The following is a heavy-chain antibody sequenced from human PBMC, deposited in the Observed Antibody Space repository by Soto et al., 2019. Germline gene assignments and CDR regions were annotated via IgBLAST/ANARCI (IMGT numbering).Heavy chain of an antibody. CDR2: IYHRGST. Sequence: SESLSLPCAVPPGSLNSSKRWCSVCHPHGSGREWIGEIYHRGSTTHNRSLKSRVTISVDKSKNQFPLKLSSVTAADTAVYYCARDDMVRGNYYYYSMDVWRQVTAV. CDR3: ARDDMVRGNYYYYSMDV. D-gene: IGHD3-10*01. V-gene: IGHV4-4*02. J-gene: IGHJ6*02. CDR1: PGSLNSSKR.